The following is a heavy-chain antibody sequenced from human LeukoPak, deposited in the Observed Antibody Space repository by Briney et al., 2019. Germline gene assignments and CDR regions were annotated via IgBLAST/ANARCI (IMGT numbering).Heavy chain of an antibody. CDR3: ARDIDGDSGRWFDP. D-gene: IGHD4-17*01. CDR1: GGSISSYF. J-gene: IGHJ5*02. Sequence: SETLSLTSTVSGGSISSYFWSWIRQPPGKGLEWIGYIFYRGSTNYNPSLKSRVTISIDTSKNQFSLKLSSVTAADTAVYYCARDIDGDSGRWFDPWGQGTLVTVSS. V-gene: IGHV4-59*01. CDR2: IFYRGST.